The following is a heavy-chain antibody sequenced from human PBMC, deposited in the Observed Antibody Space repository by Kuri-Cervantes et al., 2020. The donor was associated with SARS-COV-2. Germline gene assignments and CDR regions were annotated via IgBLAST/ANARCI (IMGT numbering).Heavy chain of an antibody. D-gene: IGHD2-2*01. CDR1: GYTFTSHY. Sequence: ASVKVSCKASGYTFTSHYMDWVRQSPGQGLEWMGRINPSGGSTNYAQKFQGRVTMTRDTSTSTVYMELSSLRSEDTAVYYCARGRVPAAFDYWGQGTLVTVSS. V-gene: IGHV1-46*01. CDR2: INPSGGST. CDR3: ARGRVPAAFDY. J-gene: IGHJ4*02.